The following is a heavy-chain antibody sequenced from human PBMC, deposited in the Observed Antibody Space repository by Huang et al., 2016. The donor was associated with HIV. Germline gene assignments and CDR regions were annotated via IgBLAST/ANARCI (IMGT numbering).Heavy chain of an antibody. V-gene: IGHV1-8*03. CDR1: GFNFNNYD. J-gene: IGHJ4*02. CDR2: MNPKSGNT. D-gene: IGHD3-22*01. CDR3: ARARGFLYDSTGYYSRYYFDS. Sequence: QVQLVQSGAEVKKPGASVKVSCKASGFNFNNYDFNWVRQASGKGLEGRGGMNPKSGNTGYAQKFQGRGTITRNTSITTAYMELRSLRSEDTAVYYCARARGFLYDSTGYYSRYYFDSWGQGTLVTISS.